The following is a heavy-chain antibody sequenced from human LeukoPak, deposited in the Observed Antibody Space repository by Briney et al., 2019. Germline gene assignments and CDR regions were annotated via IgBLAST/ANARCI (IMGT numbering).Heavy chain of an antibody. CDR2: ISASGGTT. V-gene: IGHV3-23*01. D-gene: IGHD6-19*01. CDR1: GFTFSSFA. J-gene: IGHJ4*02. CDR3: AKDYSSGWYFDY. Sequence: PGGSLRLSCAASGFTFSSFAMAWVRQAQGKGLEWVSAISASGGTTHYAGSVKGRFTISRDNSKNTVNLQMDSLRAEDTAVYYCAKDYSSGWYFDYWGQGTLVTVSS.